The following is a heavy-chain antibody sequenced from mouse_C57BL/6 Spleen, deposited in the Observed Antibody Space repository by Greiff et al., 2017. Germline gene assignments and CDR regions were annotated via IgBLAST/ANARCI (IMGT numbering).Heavy chain of an antibody. D-gene: IGHD3-2*02. CDR1: GFTFSSYA. CDR2: ISSGGDYI. V-gene: IGHV5-9-1*02. J-gene: IGHJ3*01. Sequence: EVKLVESGEGLVKPGGSLKLSCAASGFTFSSYAMSWVRQTPEKRLEWVAYISSGGDYIYYADTVKGSFTISRDNARNTLYLHMSSLKSEDTAMYYCTREDSSGYGFAYWGQGTLVTVSA. CDR3: TREDSSGYGFAY.